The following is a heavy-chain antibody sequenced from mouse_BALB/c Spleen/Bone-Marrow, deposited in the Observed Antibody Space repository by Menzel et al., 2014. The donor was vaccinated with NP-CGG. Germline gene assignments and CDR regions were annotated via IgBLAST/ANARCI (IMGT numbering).Heavy chain of an antibody. V-gene: IGHV1-7*01. CDR2: INPSTGYT. CDR1: GYTFTSYW. Sequence: QVQLQQPGAELAKPGASVKMSCKASGYTFTSYWMHRVKRRPGQGLEWIGYINPSTGYTEYNQKFKDKATLTADKSSSTAYMQLSSLTSEDSAVYYCARGYYGSSLVYWGQGTLVTVSA. D-gene: IGHD1-1*01. J-gene: IGHJ3*01. CDR3: ARGYYGSSLVY.